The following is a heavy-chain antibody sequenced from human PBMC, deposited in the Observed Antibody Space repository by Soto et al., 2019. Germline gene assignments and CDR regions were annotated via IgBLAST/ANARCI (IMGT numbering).Heavy chain of an antibody. CDR1: GGYIRSSSW. CDR3: ATRFDGLGSYEY. CDR2: IYHSGST. J-gene: IGHJ4*02. V-gene: IGHV4-4*02. D-gene: IGHD3-10*01. Sequence: PSETLCLTYAVSGGYIRSSSWCRWIRQRPGKGLEWIGEIYHSGSTNYIPSLKSRVTISVDKSKNQFSLKLASVTAADTAVYFCATRFDGLGSYEYWGQGTLVTVS.